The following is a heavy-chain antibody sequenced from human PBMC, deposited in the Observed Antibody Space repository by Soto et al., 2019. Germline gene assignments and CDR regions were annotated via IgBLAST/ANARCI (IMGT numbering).Heavy chain of an antibody. CDR1: GFTFSDYS. Sequence: GGSLRLSCAASGFTFSDYSMNWFRQAPGKGLEWVSYISSTTSTIYYADSVKGRFTISRDNAKNSLYLQMNSLRDEDTAVYYCARDSRDYPQTPYYYYNMDVWGQGTTVTVS. D-gene: IGHD4-17*01. CDR3: ARDSRDYPQTPYYYYNMDV. V-gene: IGHV3-48*02. J-gene: IGHJ6*02. CDR2: ISSTTSTI.